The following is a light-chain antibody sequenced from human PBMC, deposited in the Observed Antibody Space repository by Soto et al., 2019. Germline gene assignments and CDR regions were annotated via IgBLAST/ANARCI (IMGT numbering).Light chain of an antibody. CDR1: QSVSSRD. Sequence: EIVLTQSPGTLSLSPGEGATLSCRASQSVSSRDLAWYQQKPGQAPRLLIYGTFSRAAGIPDRFSGSGSGTDFTLTISRLEPEDFAVYYCQQYGPSPLYTFGQGTKLEIK. J-gene: IGKJ2*01. V-gene: IGKV3-20*01. CDR3: QQYGPSPLYT. CDR2: GTF.